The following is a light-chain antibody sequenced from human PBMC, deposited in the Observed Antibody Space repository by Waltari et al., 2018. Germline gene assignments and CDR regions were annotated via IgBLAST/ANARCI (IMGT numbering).Light chain of an antibody. V-gene: IGLV2-14*01. CDR2: GVN. CDR1: SDDIRAYNL. CDR3: ASYAKTCVLL. J-gene: IGLJ2*01. Sequence: HSALTQPASVSGSPGQSISISCTGSSDDIRAYNLVSWYQKCPGKAPQLIIFGVNNRPSGVSPRFSASRAGVTASLTISGLQAEDEGEYYCASYAKTCVLLFGGGTKVSVL.